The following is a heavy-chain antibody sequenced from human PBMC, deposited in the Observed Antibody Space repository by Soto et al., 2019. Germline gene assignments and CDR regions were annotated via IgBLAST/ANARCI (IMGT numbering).Heavy chain of an antibody. V-gene: IGHV3-23*01. CDR3: AGWSYLED. CDR2: ISGRAGKP. J-gene: IGHJ4*02. CDR1: GFSFGSYA. D-gene: IGHD3-3*01. Sequence: PGCSLRLSCAASGFSFGSYAFSWVRQAPGQGLEWVSTISGRAGKPFYAGSVKGRFSSSSDTSQSTLYLQINSLRDDGTAMHYCAGWSYLEDWGQG.